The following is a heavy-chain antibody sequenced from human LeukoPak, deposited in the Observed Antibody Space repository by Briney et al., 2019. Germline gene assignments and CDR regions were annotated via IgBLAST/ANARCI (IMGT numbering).Heavy chain of an antibody. V-gene: IGHV4-59*01. J-gene: IGHJ4*02. CDR3: ARGDHGGHDY. CDR1: GGSFSGYY. CDR2: IYYSGST. Sequence: SETLSLTCAVYGGSFSGYYWSWIRQPPGKGLEWIGYIYYSGSTNYNPSLKSRVTISVDTSKNQFSLKLSSVTAADTAVYYCARGDHGGHDYWGQGTLVTVSS. D-gene: IGHD4-23*01.